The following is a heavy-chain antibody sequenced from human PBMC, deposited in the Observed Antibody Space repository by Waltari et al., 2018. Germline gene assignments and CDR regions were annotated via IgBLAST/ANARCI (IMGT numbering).Heavy chain of an antibody. V-gene: IGHV4-39*01. Sequence: QLQLQESGPGLVKPSETLSLTCTVSGGSSRSSTYYWGWIRQAPGKGLEWIGSIYESGSIYYNPSLNSRVSRSVDTSKNQFSRQLSSVTAADTAVYYCARHGRVVDVVVVVAATLIDYWGQGTLVTVSS. J-gene: IGHJ4*02. CDR1: GGSSRSSTYY. CDR2: IYESGSI. D-gene: IGHD2-15*01. CDR3: ARHGRVVDVVVVVAATLIDY.